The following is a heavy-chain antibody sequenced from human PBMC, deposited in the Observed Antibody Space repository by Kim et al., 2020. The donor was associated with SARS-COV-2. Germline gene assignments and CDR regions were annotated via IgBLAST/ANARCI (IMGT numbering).Heavy chain of an antibody. CDR1: GFTFDTYA. Sequence: GGSLRLSCAASGFTFDTYAMGWVRQPPGKGLEWVSSISGSASSSYIADSVKGRFTISRDNSKNTLFLQMKSLRADDTAVYYCVKEQVPTAYCGGYCYGGYFDLWGRGDLVTVSS. V-gene: IGHV3-23*01. CDR3: VKEQVPTAYCGGYCYGGYFDL. J-gene: IGHJ2*01. CDR2: ISGSASSS. D-gene: IGHD2-21*02.